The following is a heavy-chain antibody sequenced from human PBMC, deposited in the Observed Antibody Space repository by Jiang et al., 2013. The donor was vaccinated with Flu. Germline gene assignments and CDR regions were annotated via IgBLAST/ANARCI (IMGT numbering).Heavy chain of an antibody. CDR1: GGSIGSGDYY. Sequence: SGSGLVKPSQTLSLTCTVSGGSIGSGDYYWSWIRQPPGKGLEWIGYIYYSGSTYYNPSLKSRVTISVDTSKNQFSLKLSSVTAADTAVYYCARGNPSEFSVVVTATRLGPWFTPWGQGNLVTVSS. V-gene: IGHV4-30-4*08. CDR3: ARGNPSEFSVVVTATRLGPWFTP. CDR2: IYYSGST. J-gene: IGHJ5*02. D-gene: IGHD2-21*02.